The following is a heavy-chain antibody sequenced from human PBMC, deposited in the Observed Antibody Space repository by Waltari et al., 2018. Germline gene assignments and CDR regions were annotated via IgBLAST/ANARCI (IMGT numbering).Heavy chain of an antibody. CDR1: GVSISSYY. D-gene: IGHD1-1*01. Sequence: QVQLQESGPGLVKPSETLSLTCTASGVSISSYYWSWIRQSPGKGLEWIGYISYSRSTNYSPSLKSRVTMSIDTSTNQFSLKVTSVTAADTAMYYCARGERLGLDYWGQGTLVTVSS. CDR2: ISYSRST. V-gene: IGHV4-59*01. J-gene: IGHJ4*02. CDR3: ARGERLGLDY.